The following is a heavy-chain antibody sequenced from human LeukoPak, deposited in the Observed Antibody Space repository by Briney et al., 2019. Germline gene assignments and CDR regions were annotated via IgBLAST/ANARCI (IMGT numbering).Heavy chain of an antibody. D-gene: IGHD3-3*01. CDR2: IWYDGSNK. CDR1: GFTFSSYG. V-gene: IGHV3-33*01. J-gene: IGHJ4*02. Sequence: PGGFLRLSCAASGFTFSSYGMHWVRQAPGKGLEWVAVIWYDGSNKYYADSVKGRFTISRDNSKNTLYLQMNSLRAEDTAVYYCARDTAPYYDFWSGYQGTLDYWGQGTLVTVSS. CDR3: ARDTAPYYDFWSGYQGTLDY.